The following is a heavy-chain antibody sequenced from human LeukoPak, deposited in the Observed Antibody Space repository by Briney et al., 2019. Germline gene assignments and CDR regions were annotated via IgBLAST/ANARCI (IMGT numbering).Heavy chain of an antibody. Sequence: ASVKVSCKASGYTFTSYGISWVRQAPGQGLEWMGWISAYNGNTNYEQKLQGRVTMTTDTSTSTAYMELRSLRSDDTAVYYCARATGLAGRRLVKWSTPFDYWGQGTLVTVSS. V-gene: IGHV1-18*04. J-gene: IGHJ4*02. CDR1: GYTFTSYG. CDR3: ARATGLAGRRLVKWSTPFDY. CDR2: ISAYNGNT. D-gene: IGHD3-9*01.